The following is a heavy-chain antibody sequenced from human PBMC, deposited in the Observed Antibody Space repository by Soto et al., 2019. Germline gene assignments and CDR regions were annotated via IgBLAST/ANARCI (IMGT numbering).Heavy chain of an antibody. CDR1: SGSISSSNW. V-gene: IGHV4-4*02. CDR2: IYPSGST. D-gene: IGHD6-13*01. CDR3: AREGQHDFNWYFDL. J-gene: IGHJ2*01. Sequence: QVQLQESGPGLVKPSGTLSLTCAVSSGSISSSNWWSWVRQPPGTGLEWIGEIYPSGSTNYNPSLKSRVTISVDKSKNQFSLKLSSVTAADTAVYYCAREGQHDFNWYFDLWGRGTLVTVSS.